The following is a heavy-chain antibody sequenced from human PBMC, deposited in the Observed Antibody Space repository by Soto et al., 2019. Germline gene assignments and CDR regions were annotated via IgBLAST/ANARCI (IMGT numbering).Heavy chain of an antibody. CDR1: GGCISSRSYY. Sequence: SETLSLTCTVSGGCISSRSYYCGWIRQAPGKGLEWIGSIYYSGSTYYNPSLKIRVTISVDTSKNQFSLKLSSGTAADTAVYYCARRSVRVVIYYYGMDVWGQGTRVTVS. CDR2: IYYSGST. V-gene: IGHV4-39*01. J-gene: IGHJ6*02. CDR3: ARRSVRVVIYYYGMDV. D-gene: IGHD3-3*01.